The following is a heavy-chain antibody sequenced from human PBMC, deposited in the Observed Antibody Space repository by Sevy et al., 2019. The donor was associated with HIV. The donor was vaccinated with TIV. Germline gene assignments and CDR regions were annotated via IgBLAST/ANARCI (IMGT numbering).Heavy chain of an antibody. CDR1: GFTFSNYG. CDR3: AKGVYYDSSGSYYYYYGMDV. Sequence: GGSLRLSCAASGFTFSNYGMSWVRQAPGKGLEWVSVISGSGVSTYYADSVKSRFTISRDNSKNTLYLQMNSLRAEDTAVYYCAKGVYYDSSGSYYYYYGMDVWGQGTTVTVSS. J-gene: IGHJ6*02. CDR2: ISGSGVST. V-gene: IGHV3-23*01. D-gene: IGHD3-22*01.